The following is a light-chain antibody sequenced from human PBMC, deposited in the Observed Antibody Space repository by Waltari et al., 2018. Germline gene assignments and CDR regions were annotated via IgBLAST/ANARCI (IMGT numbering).Light chain of an antibody. CDR2: LGS. CDR3: MQALQTPLT. J-gene: IGKJ4*01. Sequence: DIVMTQSPLSLPVTPGEPASISCRSSQSLLHSNGYIYLDWYLQKPGQSPQLLIYLGSNRASGVPDRFSGSGSDTDFTLKISRVEAEDVGVYYCMQALQTPLTFGGGTKVEIK. V-gene: IGKV2-28*01. CDR1: QSLLHSNGYIY.